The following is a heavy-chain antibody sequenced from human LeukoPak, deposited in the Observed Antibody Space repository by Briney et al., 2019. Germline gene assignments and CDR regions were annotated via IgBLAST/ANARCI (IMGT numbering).Heavy chain of an antibody. D-gene: IGHD1-7*01. CDR2: ISSFSGTI. CDR3: AREDWNYGWFDP. Sequence: GGSLRLSCAASGFTFSSYSMNWVRQAPGKGLEWVSYISSFSGTIYYADSVKGRFTISRDNAKNSLYLQMNSLRAEDTAVYYCAREDWNYGWFDPWGQGTLVTVSS. J-gene: IGHJ5*02. V-gene: IGHV3-48*01. CDR1: GFTFSSYS.